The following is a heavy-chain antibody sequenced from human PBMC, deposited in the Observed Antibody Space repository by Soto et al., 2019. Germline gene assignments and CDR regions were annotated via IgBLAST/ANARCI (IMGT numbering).Heavy chain of an antibody. J-gene: IGHJ4*02. CDR1: GFTLSSYW. CDR2: TRQDGGQS. V-gene: IGHV3-7*01. Sequence: ESGGGLVQPGGSLRLSCEPSGFTLSSYWMSWIRQAPGKGLEWVANTRQDGGQSYLVDSVQGRFTISRDNAKNSVYLQMNSLRAEDTAVYDCVRDGSTGWHFDSWGQGTLVTVSS. CDR3: VRDGSTGWHFDS. D-gene: IGHD6-19*01.